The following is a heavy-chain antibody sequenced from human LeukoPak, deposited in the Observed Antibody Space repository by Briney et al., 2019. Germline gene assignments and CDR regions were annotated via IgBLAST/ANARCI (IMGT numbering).Heavy chain of an antibody. CDR3: ARHVPYGDYVKPAFDI. V-gene: IGHV4-59*08. D-gene: IGHD4-17*01. J-gene: IGHJ3*02. CDR1: GGSISSYY. Sequence: PSETLSLTCAGSGGSISSYYWSWVRQPPGKGLEWIWYIYYSRSNNYNPSRKSRATIAVSTSKNQFSMKLSSVTAADTAVYYCARHVPYGDYVKPAFDIWGQATMVTVSS. CDR2: IYYSRSN.